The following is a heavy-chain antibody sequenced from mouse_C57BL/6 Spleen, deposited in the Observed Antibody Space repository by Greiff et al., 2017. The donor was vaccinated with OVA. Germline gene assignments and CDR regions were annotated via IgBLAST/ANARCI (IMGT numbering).Heavy chain of an antibody. CDR2: IWSGGST. Sequence: QVQLKESGPGLVQPSQSLSITCTVSGFSLTSYGVHWVRQSPGKGLEWLGVIWSGGSTDYNAAFISRLSISKDNSKSQVFFKMNSLQADDTAIYYCARKGNPLDLYAMDYWGQGTSVTVAS. V-gene: IGHV2-2*01. D-gene: IGHD6-1*01. CDR1: GFSLTSYG. CDR3: ARKGNPLDLYAMDY. J-gene: IGHJ4*01.